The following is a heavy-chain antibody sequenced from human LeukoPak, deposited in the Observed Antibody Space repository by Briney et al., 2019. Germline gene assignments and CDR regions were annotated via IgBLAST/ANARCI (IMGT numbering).Heavy chain of an antibody. D-gene: IGHD6-19*01. CDR3: ARTVPPSQWLPNFGY. Sequence: PSETLSLTCTVSGGSISSSSYYWGWIRQPPGKGLEWIGSIYYSGSTYYNPSLKSRVTISVDTSKNQFSLKLSSVTAADTAVYYCARTVPPSQWLPNFGYWGQGTLVTVSS. CDR1: GGSISSSSYY. CDR2: IYYSGST. J-gene: IGHJ4*02. V-gene: IGHV4-39*07.